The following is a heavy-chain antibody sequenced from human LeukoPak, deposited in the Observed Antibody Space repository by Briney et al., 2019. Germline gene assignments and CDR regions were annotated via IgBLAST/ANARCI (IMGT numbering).Heavy chain of an antibody. V-gene: IGHV4-4*09. J-gene: IGHJ4*02. CDR1: VVSLTNDY. CDR2: IHSDGTT. Sequence: SETLSLTCSVSVVSLTNDYCGWIRQPPGKGLGFIGDIHSDGTTNYDSSLQTRVAISLDTSKSQFSLRLYSVTPADTALYFCARLNFRGGEALHFDSWGQGTLVTVSS. CDR3: ARLNFRGGEALHFDS. D-gene: IGHD3-16*01.